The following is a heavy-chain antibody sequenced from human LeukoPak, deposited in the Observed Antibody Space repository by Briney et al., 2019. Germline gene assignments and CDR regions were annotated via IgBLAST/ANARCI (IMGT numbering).Heavy chain of an antibody. CDR1: GFTFSSHA. V-gene: IGHV3-23*01. CDR3: AKYFNWNAKFDY. D-gene: IGHD1-20*01. J-gene: IGHJ4*02. Sequence: GSLRLSCAASGFTFSSHAMSWVRQAPGKGLEWVSAISASGGSTYYADSVKGRFTISRDNSKNTLYLQMNSLRAEDTAVYYCAKYFNWNAKFDYWGQGTLVTVSS. CDR2: ISASGGST.